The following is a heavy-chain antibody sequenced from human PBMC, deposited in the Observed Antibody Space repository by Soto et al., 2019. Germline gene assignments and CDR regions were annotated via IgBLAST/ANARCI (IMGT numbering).Heavy chain of an antibody. D-gene: IGHD4-17*01. J-gene: IGHJ4*02. CDR3: ARDTVLTGMFDF. CDR1: GGSIGSYH. CDR2: VYYTGTT. Sequence: SSTLSLTCTVSGGSIGSYHWSWVLQPPGKGLEWIGSVYYTGTTNYNPSLGSRVTISIDAPGNRFSMEITSVTAADTAIHHCARDTVLTGMFDFWGQGTLVTVSS. V-gene: IGHV4-59*01.